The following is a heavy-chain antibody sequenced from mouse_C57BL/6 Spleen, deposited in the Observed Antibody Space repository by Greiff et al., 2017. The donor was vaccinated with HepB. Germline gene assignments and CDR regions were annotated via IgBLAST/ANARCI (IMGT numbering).Heavy chain of an antibody. Sequence: VQLKESGPGLVKPSQSLSLTCSVTGYSITSGYYWNWIRQFPGNKLEWMGYISYDGSNNYNPSLKNRISITRDTSKNQFFLKLNSVTTEDTATYYCARDLLRGDYWGQGTLVTVSA. CDR1: GYSITSGYY. CDR2: ISYDGSN. J-gene: IGHJ3*01. CDR3: ARDLLRGDY. V-gene: IGHV3-6*01. D-gene: IGHD2-1*01.